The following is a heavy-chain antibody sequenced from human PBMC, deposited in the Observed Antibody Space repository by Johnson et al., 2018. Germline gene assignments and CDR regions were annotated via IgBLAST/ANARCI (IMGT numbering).Heavy chain of an antibody. V-gene: IGHV3-33*01. J-gene: IGHJ6*02. CDR1: AFTFSDYA. CDR2: IWLYGSNE. CDR3: TRETRSLDV. D-gene: IGHD3-10*01. Sequence: QVQLVESGGGVVQPGRSLRLSCAASAFTFSDYAMHWVRQAPAKGLEWVAVIWLYGSNENYADTVKGRFTISRDNSKNMLYLQMNNLRAEDTALYYCTRETRSLDVWGQGTTVTVSS.